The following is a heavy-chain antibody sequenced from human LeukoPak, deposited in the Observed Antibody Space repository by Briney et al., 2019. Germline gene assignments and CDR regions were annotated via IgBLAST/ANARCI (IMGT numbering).Heavy chain of an antibody. CDR3: ARGASNGNRYGSSFDY. J-gene: IGHJ4*02. CDR1: GLTFSTYA. D-gene: IGHD5-18*01. CDR2: ITGGGGTT. V-gene: IGHV3-23*01. Sequence: GGSLRLSCAASGLTFSTYAMNWVRQAPGKGLEWVSVITGGGGTTFYADSVKGRFTVSRDNSKNTLYVQMNSLRAEDTAVYYCARGASNGNRYGSSFDYWGQGTLVAVSS.